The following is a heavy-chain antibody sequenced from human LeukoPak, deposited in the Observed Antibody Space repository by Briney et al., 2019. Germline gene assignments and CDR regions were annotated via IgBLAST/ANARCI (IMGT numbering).Heavy chain of an antibody. V-gene: IGHV4-59*01. CDR3: ASYDFWSGSNRFDP. D-gene: IGHD3-3*01. J-gene: IGHJ5*02. Sequence: SETLSLTCTVSGASISSYYWSWIRQPPGKGLEWIGYIYYSGSTSYNPSLKSRVTISIDTSKNQFSVNLSSVAAADTAVYYCASYDFWSGSNRFDPWGQGTLVTVSS. CDR1: GASISSYY. CDR2: IYYSGST.